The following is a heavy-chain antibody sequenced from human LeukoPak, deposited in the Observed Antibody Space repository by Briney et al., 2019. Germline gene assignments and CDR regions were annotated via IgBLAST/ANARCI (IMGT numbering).Heavy chain of an antibody. Sequence: PGGSLRLSCAASGFTFSYYGMLWVRQAPGKGLECVAVIWYDGSNTYYADSVKGRFTISRDNSKNTLYLQMNSLRGEDTAVYYCARGGPEWPLDYWGQGTLVTVSS. V-gene: IGHV3-33*01. CDR3: ARGGPEWPLDY. CDR1: GFTFSYYG. CDR2: IWYDGSNT. D-gene: IGHD3-3*01. J-gene: IGHJ4*02.